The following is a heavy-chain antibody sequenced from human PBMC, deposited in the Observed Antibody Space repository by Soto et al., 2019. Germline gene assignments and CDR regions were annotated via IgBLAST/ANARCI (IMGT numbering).Heavy chain of an antibody. J-gene: IGHJ4*02. V-gene: IGHV4-30-2*01. CDR2: IYHSGST. CDR1: GGSISSGGYS. CDR3: ARASTTVTTLDY. D-gene: IGHD4-17*01. Sequence: QLQVQKSGSGLVKPSQTLSLTCAVSGGSISSGGYSWSWIRQPPGKGLEWIGYIYHSGSTYYNPSLKSRVTISVDRSKNQFSLKLSSVTAADTAVYYCARASTTVTTLDYWGQGTLVTVSS.